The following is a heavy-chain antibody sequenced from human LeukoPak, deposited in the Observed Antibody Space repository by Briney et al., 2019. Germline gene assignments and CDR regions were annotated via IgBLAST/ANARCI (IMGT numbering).Heavy chain of an antibody. J-gene: IGHJ4*02. D-gene: IGHD2-2*01. CDR3: ARASCSSTSCYSFDY. V-gene: IGHV4-59*11. CDR2: IYYSGST. CDR1: GGSISSHY. Sequence: SETLSLTCTVSGGSISSHYWSWIRQPPGKGLEWMGYIYYSGSTNYNPSLKSRVTISVDTSKNQFSLKLSSVTAADTAVYYCARASCSSTSCYSFDYCGQGTLVTVSS.